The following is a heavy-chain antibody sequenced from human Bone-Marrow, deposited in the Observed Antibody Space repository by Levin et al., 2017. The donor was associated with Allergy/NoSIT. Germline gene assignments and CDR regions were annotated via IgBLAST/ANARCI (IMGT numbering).Heavy chain of an antibody. D-gene: IGHD6-19*01. J-gene: IGHJ6*02. V-gene: IGHV3-33*01. CDR2: IWYEKNSK. CDR3: ARDRYSSGHYGMDV. CDR1: GFNFSDYG. Sequence: PGGSLRLSCAASGFNFSDYGMHWVRQAPGKGLEWAAVIWYEKNSKFYADSVRGRFTISRDNAKNTLYLQMNSLRAEDTAVYFCARDRYSSGHYGMDVWGQGTPVTVSS.